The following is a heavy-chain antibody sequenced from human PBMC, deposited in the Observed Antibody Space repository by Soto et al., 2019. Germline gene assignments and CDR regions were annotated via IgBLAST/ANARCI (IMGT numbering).Heavy chain of an antibody. CDR2: ISYDGSNK. J-gene: IGHJ4*02. V-gene: IGHV3-30*18. Sequence: QVQLVESGGGVVQPGRSLRLSCAASGFTFSSYGMHWVRQAPGKGLEWVAVISYDGSNKYYADSVKGRFTISRDNSKNTLYLQMNSLIAEDTAVYYCAKDLGWPMGYWCQGTLFTVSS. D-gene: IGHD2-15*01. CDR3: AKDLGWPMGY. CDR1: GFTFSSYG.